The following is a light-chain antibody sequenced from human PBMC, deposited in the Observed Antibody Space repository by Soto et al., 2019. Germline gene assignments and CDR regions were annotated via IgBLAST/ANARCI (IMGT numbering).Light chain of an antibody. Sequence: QSALTQPASVSGSPGQSMTISCTATSSDVGGYNQVSWYQQHPGKAPKLMIYDVSNRPSGVSNRFSGSKSGNTASLTISGLQAEDEADYYCSSYTTSRTLLFGGGTKLTVL. CDR1: SSDVGGYNQ. V-gene: IGLV2-14*01. J-gene: IGLJ2*01. CDR2: DVS. CDR3: SSYTTSRTLL.